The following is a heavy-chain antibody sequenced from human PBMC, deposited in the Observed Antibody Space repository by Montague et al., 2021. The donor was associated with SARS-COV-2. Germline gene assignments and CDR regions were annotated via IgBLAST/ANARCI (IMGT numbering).Heavy chain of an antibody. CDR3: ARVGWELRVGEYYFDS. J-gene: IGHJ4*02. CDR2: IYYTGST. D-gene: IGHD1-26*01. CDR1: GGSISPDY. V-gene: IGHV4-59*01. Sequence: SETLSLTCTVSGGSISPDYWSWIRQPPGKGLEWIWNIYYTGSTNYNSSLKSRPTISVNTSENQFSLKVTSVTPADTAVYYCARVGWELRVGEYYFDSWGQGTLVTVSS.